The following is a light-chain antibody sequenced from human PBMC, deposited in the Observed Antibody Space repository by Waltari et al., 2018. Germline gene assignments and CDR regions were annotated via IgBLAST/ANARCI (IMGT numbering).Light chain of an antibody. CDR3: QHYVSLPAT. Sequence: EIVLTQSPDTLSFSPGESATLSCRASQSISKYLAGYQQKPGQAPRLLIYHASSRSTGIPDRFSGSGFVTDFSLTISRLEPEDFAVYYCQHYVSLPATFGQGTKLDIK. V-gene: IGKV3-20*01. CDR1: QSISKY. J-gene: IGKJ1*01. CDR2: HAS.